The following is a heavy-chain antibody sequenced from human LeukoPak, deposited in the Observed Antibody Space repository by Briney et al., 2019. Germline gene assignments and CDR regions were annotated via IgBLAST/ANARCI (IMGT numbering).Heavy chain of an antibody. J-gene: IGHJ4*02. CDR1: GFTFSSNS. Sequence: PGGSLRLSCAASGFTFSSNSMNWVRQAPGKGLEWVSSISTSSRYIYYADSVKGRFAISRDNAKKSLYLQMNSLRAEDTAVYYCARDRVGVSAYDSLFDYWGQGTLVTVSS. D-gene: IGHD5-12*01. CDR2: ISTSSRYI. V-gene: IGHV3-21*01. CDR3: ARDRVGVSAYDSLFDY.